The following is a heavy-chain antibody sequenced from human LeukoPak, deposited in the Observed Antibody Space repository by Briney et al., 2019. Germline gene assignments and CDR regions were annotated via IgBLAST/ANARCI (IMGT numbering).Heavy chain of an antibody. CDR2: ISGSGSII. V-gene: IGHV3-48*03. D-gene: IGHD2-8*01. Sequence: PGGSLRLSCAASGFTFSSYEMNWVRQAPGKGLEWVSYISGSGSIIYYADSVKGRFTISRDNATDSLFLQMNSLRAEDTAIYYCARDPRIYCTNGICRDDYFDNWGQGTLVTVSS. CDR1: GFTFSSYE. J-gene: IGHJ4*02. CDR3: ARDPRIYCTNGICRDDYFDN.